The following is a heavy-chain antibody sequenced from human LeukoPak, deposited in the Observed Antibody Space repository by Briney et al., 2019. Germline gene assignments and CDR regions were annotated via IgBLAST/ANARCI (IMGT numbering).Heavy chain of an antibody. CDR1: GGSISSGGYY. CDR3: ARAISSWYWFDP. Sequence: SQTLSLTCTASGGSISSGGYYWSWIRQHPGKGLEWIGYIYYSGSTYYNPSLKSRVTISVDTSKNQFSLKLSSVTAADTAVYFCARAISSWYWFDPWGQGTLVTVSS. J-gene: IGHJ5*02. CDR2: IYYSGST. V-gene: IGHV4-31*03. D-gene: IGHD6-13*01.